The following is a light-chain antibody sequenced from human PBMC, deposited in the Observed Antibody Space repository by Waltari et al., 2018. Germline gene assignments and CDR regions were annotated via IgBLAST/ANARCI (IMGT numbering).Light chain of an antibody. Sequence: EIVLTQSPGTLSLSPGERATLSCRASQSVSSSYLAWYQQKHGQAPRLLIYGASVRATGIPDRFSGSGSGTDFTLTITRVEPEDFAVYFCQQYGSSPNTFGQGTKVEIK. CDR3: QQYGSSPNT. CDR2: GAS. J-gene: IGKJ2*01. CDR1: QSVSSSY. V-gene: IGKV3-20*01.